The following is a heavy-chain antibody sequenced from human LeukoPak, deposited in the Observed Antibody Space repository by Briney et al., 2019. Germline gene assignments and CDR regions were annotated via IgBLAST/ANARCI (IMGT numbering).Heavy chain of an antibody. CDR3: AKHLSSSSRYYYDS. CDR2: IIGSGEST. CDR1: GFTFTTYA. D-gene: IGHD6-13*01. J-gene: IGHJ4*02. Sequence: GGSLRLSCAASGFTFTTYAMSWVRQPPGKGREWVSTIIGSGESTYYADSVKGRFTISRDNSKNTLYLQVNSLRVEDTGFYYCAKHLSSSSRYYYDSWGQGTLVTVSS. V-gene: IGHV3-23*01.